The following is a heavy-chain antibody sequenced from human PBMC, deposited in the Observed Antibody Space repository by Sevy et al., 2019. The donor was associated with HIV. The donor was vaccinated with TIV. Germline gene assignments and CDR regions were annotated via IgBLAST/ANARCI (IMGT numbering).Heavy chain of an antibody. V-gene: IGHV3-7*03. CDR1: GFTFSSHW. J-gene: IGHJ3*02. D-gene: IGHD6-13*01. CDR2: IKQDGSEK. Sequence: GGSLRLSCAASGFTFSSHWMSWVRQAPGKGLEWVANIKQDGSEKYYVDSVKGRFTISRDNAKNSLYLQMNSLRAEDTAVYYCARDIGAGIAAAGVTFDIWGQGTMVTVSS. CDR3: ARDIGAGIAAAGVTFDI.